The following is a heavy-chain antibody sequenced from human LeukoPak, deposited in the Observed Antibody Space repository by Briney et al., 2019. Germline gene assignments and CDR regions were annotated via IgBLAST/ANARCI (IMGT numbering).Heavy chain of an antibody. CDR2: ISSSSSYI. Sequence: PGGSLRLSCAASGFTFSSYSMNWVRQALGKGLEWVSSISSSSSYIYYADSVKGRFTISRDNAKNSLYLQMNSLRAEDTAVYYCAKDTAMGYYYGMDVWGQGTTVTVSS. V-gene: IGHV3-21*01. J-gene: IGHJ6*02. D-gene: IGHD5-18*01. CDR3: AKDTAMGYYYGMDV. CDR1: GFTFSSYS.